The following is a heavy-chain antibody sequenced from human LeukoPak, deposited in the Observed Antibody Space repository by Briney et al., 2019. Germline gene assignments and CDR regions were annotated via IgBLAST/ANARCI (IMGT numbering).Heavy chain of an antibody. V-gene: IGHV1-46*01. Sequence: ASVTVSCKASGYSFISYFMHWVRQAPGQGLEWLGIINPSSGSTTYAQKFQGRVTMTRDKSTRTVFMELSTLRPEDPAVSCFSRDRAGAQRYFVLWGRGTLVTVSS. CDR3: SRDRAGAQRYFVL. CDR1: GYSFISYF. D-gene: IGHD4/OR15-4a*01. CDR2: INPSSGST. J-gene: IGHJ2*01.